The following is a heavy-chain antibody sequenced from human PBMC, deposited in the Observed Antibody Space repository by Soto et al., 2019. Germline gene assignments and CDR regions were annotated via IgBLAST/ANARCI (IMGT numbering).Heavy chain of an antibody. D-gene: IGHD3-16*01. Sequence: GESLKISCAASGFSFSDYTMHWVRQAPGEGLEWVSLFSWDGSSTYYGDSVKGRFTISRDNSKKSLYLQMNSLRPKDTAVYYCAKAVGGYYYGMDVWGQGTTVTVSS. CDR3: AKAVGGYYYGMDV. V-gene: IGHV3-43*01. CDR1: GFSFSDYT. CDR2: FSWDGSST. J-gene: IGHJ6*02.